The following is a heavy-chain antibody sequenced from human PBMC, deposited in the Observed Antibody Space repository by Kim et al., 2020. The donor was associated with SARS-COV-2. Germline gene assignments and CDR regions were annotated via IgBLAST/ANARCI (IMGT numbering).Heavy chain of an antibody. CDR3: ARDPNYGSGSYYYYYYYYYMDV. J-gene: IGHJ6*03. D-gene: IGHD3-10*01. CDR2: INPNSGGT. CDR1: GYTFTGYY. V-gene: IGHV1-2*06. Sequence: ASVKVSCKASGYTFTGYYMHWVRQAPGQGLEWMGRINPNSGGTNYAQKFQGRVTMTRDTSISTAYMELSRLRSDDTAVYYCARDPNYGSGSYYYYYYYYYMDVWGKGTTVTVSS.